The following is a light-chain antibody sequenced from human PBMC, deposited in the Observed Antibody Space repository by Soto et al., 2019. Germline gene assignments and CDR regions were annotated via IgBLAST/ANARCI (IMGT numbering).Light chain of an antibody. V-gene: IGLV4-69*01. Sequence: QPVLTQSPSASASLGASVKLTCTLSSGHSNYAIAWHQQQSEKGPRYLMKLNSDVSHSKGDGIPDRFSGSSSGAERYLTSSSLQSEDEADYYCQTWGSGIVVFGGGTKLTVL. CDR1: SGHSNYA. J-gene: IGLJ2*01. CDR2: LNSDVSH. CDR3: QTWGSGIVV.